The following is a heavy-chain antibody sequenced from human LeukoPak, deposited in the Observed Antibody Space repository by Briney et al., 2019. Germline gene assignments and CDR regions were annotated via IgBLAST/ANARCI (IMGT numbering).Heavy chain of an antibody. CDR2: INTNTGDP. J-gene: IGHJ5*02. Sequence: ASVRVSCKASGYTFTTYAVNWVRQAPGQGLEWRGWINTNTGDPTYAQGFTGRFVFSLDTSVSTAYLQISSLKAEDTAVYYCARRLPYYYDSSGSLWNWFDPWGQGTLVTVSS. CDR3: ARRLPYYYDSSGSLWNWFDP. CDR1: GYTFTTYA. D-gene: IGHD3-22*01. V-gene: IGHV7-4-1*02.